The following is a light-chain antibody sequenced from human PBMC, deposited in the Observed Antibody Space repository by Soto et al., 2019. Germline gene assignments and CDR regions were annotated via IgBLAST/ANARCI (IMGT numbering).Light chain of an antibody. Sequence: EIVMTQSPATLSVSPGERATLSCRASQNIISNLAWYQQKPGQAPRLLIFFASTRVTGIPARFSGSGSGTEFTLTISSLQSEDFGVYYCQQYYSWPRGTFGQGTKVDIK. J-gene: IGKJ1*01. CDR2: FAS. CDR3: QQYYSWPRGT. CDR1: QNIISN. V-gene: IGKV3-15*01.